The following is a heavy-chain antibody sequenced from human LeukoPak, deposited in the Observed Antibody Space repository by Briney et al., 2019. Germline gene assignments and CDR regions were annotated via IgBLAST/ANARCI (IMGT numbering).Heavy chain of an antibody. CDR2: ISGSGGST. J-gene: IGHJ4*02. CDR1: GFTFSSYA. D-gene: IGHD3-22*01. CDR3: AKDIVWDYYDSSGICFDY. V-gene: IGHV3-23*01. Sequence: PGGSLRLSCAASGFTFSSYAMSWVRQAPGKGLEWVSAISGSGGSTYYADSVKGRFTISRDNSKNTLYLQMNSLRAEDTAVYYCAKDIVWDYYDSSGICFDYWGQGTLVTVSS.